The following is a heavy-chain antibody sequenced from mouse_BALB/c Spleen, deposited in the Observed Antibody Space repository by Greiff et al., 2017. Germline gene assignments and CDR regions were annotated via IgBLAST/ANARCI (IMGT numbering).Heavy chain of an antibody. CDR2: IRNKANGYTT. CDR3: ARDEYGNY. J-gene: IGHJ4*01. D-gene: IGHD2-10*02. Sequence: EVHLVESGGGLVQPGGSLRLSCATSGFTFTDYYMSWVRQPPGKALEWLGFIRNKANGYTTEYSASVKGRFTISRDNSQSILYLQMNTLRAEDSATYYCARDEYGNYWGQGTSVTVSS. V-gene: IGHV7-3*02. CDR1: GFTFTDYY.